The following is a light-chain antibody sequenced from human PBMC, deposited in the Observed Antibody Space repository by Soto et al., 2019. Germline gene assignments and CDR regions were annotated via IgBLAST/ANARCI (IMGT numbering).Light chain of an antibody. CDR2: KAS. Sequence: IQLTQSPSSLSASVGDRVTITCRASQSISSWLAWYQQKPGKAPKLLIYKASSLESGVPSRFSGSGSGTEYSPTISSLLPDDFAAYHCHIQKIYTWT. J-gene: IGKJ1*01. CDR3: HIQKIYTWT. CDR1: QSISSW. V-gene: IGKV1-5*03.